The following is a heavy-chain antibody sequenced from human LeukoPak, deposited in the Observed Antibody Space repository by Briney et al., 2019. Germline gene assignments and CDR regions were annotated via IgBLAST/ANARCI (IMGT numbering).Heavy chain of an antibody. CDR2: ISSSGSTI. V-gene: IGHV3-11*04. CDR3: ATTPTGGGQPMDV. Sequence: GGYLRLSGAASGFTFSDYYMSWIRQAQGQGLEWVSYISSSGSTIYYADPVKGRFTISRDNAKNSLDLQVNSVRAEETAVYYWATTPTGGGQPMDVWGKETTVTVSS. CDR1: GFTFSDYY. J-gene: IGHJ6*01. D-gene: IGHD2-15*01.